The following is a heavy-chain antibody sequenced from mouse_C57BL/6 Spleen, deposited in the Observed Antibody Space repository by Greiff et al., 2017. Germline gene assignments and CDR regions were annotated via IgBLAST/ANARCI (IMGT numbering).Heavy chain of an antibody. CDR1: GYTFTSYW. D-gene: IGHD2-1*01. CDR3: AIDYGTLYYFDY. J-gene: IGHJ2*01. V-gene: IGHV1-53*01. CDR2: INPSNGGT. Sequence: VQLQQPGAELVKPGASVKLSCKASGYTFTSYWMNWVKQRPGQGLEWIGNINPSNGGTNYNEKFKSKATLTVDKSSSTAYMQLSSLTSEDSAVYYCAIDYGTLYYFDYWGQGTTLTVSS.